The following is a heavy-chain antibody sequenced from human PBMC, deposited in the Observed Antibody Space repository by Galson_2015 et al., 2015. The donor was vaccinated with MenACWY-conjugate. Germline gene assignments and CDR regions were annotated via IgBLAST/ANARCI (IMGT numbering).Heavy chain of an antibody. D-gene: IGHD6-13*01. Sequence: SLRLSCAASGFTFRRFGMHWVRQAPGKGLEWMAVISYDGSNESYADSVKGRFTISRDNSKNTLYLQMNSLRADDTAVYYCAKDWSVPYSTISYYFYMVVWGEGTTVTVSS. CDR3: AKDWSVPYSTISYYFYMVV. J-gene: IGHJ6*03. CDR2: ISYDGSNE. CDR1: GFTFRRFG. V-gene: IGHV3-30*18.